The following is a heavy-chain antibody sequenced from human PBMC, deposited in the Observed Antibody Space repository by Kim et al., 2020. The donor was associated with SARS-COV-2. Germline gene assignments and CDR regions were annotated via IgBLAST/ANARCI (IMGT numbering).Heavy chain of an antibody. CDR1: GFTFGHYW. Sequence: GGSLRLSCAASGFTFGHYWMAWLRQAPGKGLEWLANIKDDGSQTYYADSVKGRFTISRDNAKNSLYLQMYSLRVDDSAVYYCARDSRARNWYDPWGQGTLVTVSS. J-gene: IGHJ5*02. V-gene: IGHV3-7*03. CDR3: ARDSRARNWYDP. CDR2: IKDDGSQT.